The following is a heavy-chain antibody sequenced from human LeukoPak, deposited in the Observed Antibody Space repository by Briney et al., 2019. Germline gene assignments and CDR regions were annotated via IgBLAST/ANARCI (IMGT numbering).Heavy chain of an antibody. D-gene: IGHD6-19*01. V-gene: IGHV1-18*01. CDR1: GYTFTSYG. J-gene: IGHJ4*02. CDR3: ARVPPRLYSSGWYRPPYFDY. CDR2: ISAYNGNT. Sequence: ASVKVSCKASGYTFTSYGISWVRQAPGQGLEWMGRISAYNGNTNYAQKLQGRVTMTTDTSTSTAYMELRSLRSDDTAVYYCARVPPRLYSSGWYRPPYFDYWGQGTLVTVSS.